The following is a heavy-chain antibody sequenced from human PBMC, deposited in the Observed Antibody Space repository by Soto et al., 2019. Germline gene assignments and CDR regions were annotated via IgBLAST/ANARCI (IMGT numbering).Heavy chain of an antibody. CDR1: GVPISSSNW. Sequence: PSLSMPLPCAVSGVPISSSNWWSRVSMRPGKGLERSGEIYHSGSSNYIPSLKSRVTISGGTCTHQFSLKRSSVPAAATAVYDCARARGGYIYYWGQGTLVTVSS. V-gene: IGHV4-4*02. J-gene: IGHJ4*02. CDR3: ARARGGYIYY. CDR2: IYHSGSS. D-gene: IGHD2-15*01.